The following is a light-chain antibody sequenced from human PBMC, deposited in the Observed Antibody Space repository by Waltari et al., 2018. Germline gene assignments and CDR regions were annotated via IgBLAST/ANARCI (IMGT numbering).Light chain of an antibody. CDR2: AES. CDR1: QGISSY. Sequence: DIQLTQSPSFLSASVGDRVTITCRASQGISSYLAWYQQKPGKAPKLLIYAESTLQSGVPSRFSGSGSGTEFTLTISSLQPEDFATYYCQQLNSYSFTFGPGTKVDIK. V-gene: IGKV1-9*01. CDR3: QQLNSYSFT. J-gene: IGKJ3*01.